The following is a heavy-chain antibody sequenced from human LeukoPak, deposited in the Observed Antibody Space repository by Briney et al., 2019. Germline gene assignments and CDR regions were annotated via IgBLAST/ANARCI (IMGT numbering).Heavy chain of an antibody. V-gene: IGHV1-2*02. Sequence: ASVKVSCKASGYTFSDYYLHWVRQAPGQGLEWMGWINPNSGGTNFAQKCRGRVTMTRDTSITTAYMELTRLKSDDTAVYYCARGGVRTAASSLGYWGQGTLVTVSS. CDR1: GYTFSDYY. J-gene: IGHJ4*01. CDR2: INPNSGGT. D-gene: IGHD6-13*01. CDR3: ARGGVRTAASSLGY.